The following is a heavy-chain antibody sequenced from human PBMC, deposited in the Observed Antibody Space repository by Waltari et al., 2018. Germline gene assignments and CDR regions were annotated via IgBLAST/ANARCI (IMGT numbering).Heavy chain of an antibody. CDR2: VYGDGPT. J-gene: IGHJ4*02. V-gene: IGHV3-53*01. CDR3: ATHTPFNDFGASGYFYFFDY. D-gene: IGHD3-22*01. Sequence: EVQLVESGGGLIQPGGSLRLSCAVSGVSVSENYMTWVRRAPGKGLEWVALVYGDGPTAYAESVKGRFTISRDTSKNVLYLQVDRLTAGDTAVYYCATHTPFNDFGASGYFYFFDYWGRGTLVTVSS. CDR1: GVSVSENY.